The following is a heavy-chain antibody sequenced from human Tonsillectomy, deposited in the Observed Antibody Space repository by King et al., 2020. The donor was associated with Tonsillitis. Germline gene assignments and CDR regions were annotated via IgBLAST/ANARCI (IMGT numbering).Heavy chain of an antibody. Sequence: VQLVESGGGVVQPGRSLRLSCAASGFTFSSYAMHWVRQAPGKGLEWVAVISYDGSNKYYADSVKGRFTISRDNSKNTLYLQMNSLRAEDTAVYYCARDLTLDTAMRDFDYWGQGTLVTVSS. J-gene: IGHJ4*02. CDR3: ARDLTLDTAMRDFDY. V-gene: IGHV3-30-3*01. CDR2: ISYDGSNK. D-gene: IGHD5-18*01. CDR1: GFTFSSYA.